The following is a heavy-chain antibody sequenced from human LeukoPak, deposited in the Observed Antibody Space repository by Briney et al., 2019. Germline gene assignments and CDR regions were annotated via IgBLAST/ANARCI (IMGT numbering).Heavy chain of an antibody. CDR3: ARGGPSLGVDY. V-gene: IGHV4-61*01. CDR2: IYYSGST. J-gene: IGHJ4*02. Sequence: SETLSLTCTVSGGSVSSGSYYWSWLRQPPGKGLEWIGYIYYSGSTNYNPSLKSRVTISVDTSKNRFSLRLSSVTAADTAVYYCARGGPSLGVDYWGQGTLVTVSS. D-gene: IGHD5/OR15-5a*01. CDR1: GGSVSSGSYY.